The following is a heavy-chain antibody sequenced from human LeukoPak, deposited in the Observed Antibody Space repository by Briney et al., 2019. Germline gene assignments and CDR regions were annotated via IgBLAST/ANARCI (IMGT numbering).Heavy chain of an antibody. D-gene: IGHD1-14*01. Sequence: ASVNVSCKACGYTFTCYYMHWVRQAPGQGLEWMGWINPNSGGTNYAQKFQGRVTMTRDTSISTAYMELSRLRSDDTAVYYCARGEARTRYYYYMDVWGKGATVTVSS. J-gene: IGHJ6*03. V-gene: IGHV1-2*02. CDR2: INPNSGGT. CDR1: GYTFTCYY. CDR3: ARGEARTRYYYYMDV.